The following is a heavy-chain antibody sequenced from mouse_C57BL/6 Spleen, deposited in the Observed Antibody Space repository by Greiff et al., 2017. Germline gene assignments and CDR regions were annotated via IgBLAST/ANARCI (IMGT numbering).Heavy chain of an antibody. CDR3: ARKEAYYSNYGYFDV. CDR2: IWSGGST. V-gene: IGHV2-2*01. J-gene: IGHJ1*03. CDR1: GFSLTSYG. D-gene: IGHD2-5*01. Sequence: VQLQQSGPGLVQPSQSLSITCTVSGFSLTSYGVHWVRQSPGKGLEWLGVIWSGGSTDYNAAFISRLSISKDNSKSQVFFKMNSLQADDTAIYYCARKEAYYSNYGYFDVWGTGTTVTVSS.